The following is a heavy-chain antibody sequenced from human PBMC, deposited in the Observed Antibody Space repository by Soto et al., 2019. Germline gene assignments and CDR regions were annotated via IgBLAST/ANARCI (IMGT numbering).Heavy chain of an antibody. J-gene: IGHJ4*02. V-gene: IGHV4-39*01. D-gene: IGHD2-2*01. CDR1: GGSISSSSYY. CDR2: IYYSGST. CDR3: ARRGCSSTSCHFDY. Sequence: SETLSLTCTVSGGSISSSSYYWGWIRQPPGKGLEWIGSIYYSGSTYYNPSLKSRVTISVDTSKNQFSLKLSSVTAADTAVYYCARRGCSSTSCHFDYWGQGTLVTVSS.